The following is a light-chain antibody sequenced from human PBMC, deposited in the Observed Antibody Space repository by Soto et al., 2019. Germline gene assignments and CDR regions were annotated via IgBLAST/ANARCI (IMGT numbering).Light chain of an antibody. Sequence: QSVLTQPPSASGTPGQRVTISCSGSRSNIGTNNVNWYQQLPGTAPKLLIYSNDKRPSGVPDRFSGSKSNTSASLGISGLQSGDEADYFCGAWDNSLNGVVFGGGTKVTVL. V-gene: IGLV1-44*01. CDR1: RSNIGTNN. J-gene: IGLJ2*01. CDR2: SND. CDR3: GAWDNSLNGVV.